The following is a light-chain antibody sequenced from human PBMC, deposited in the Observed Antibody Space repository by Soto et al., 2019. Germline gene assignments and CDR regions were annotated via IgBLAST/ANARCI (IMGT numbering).Light chain of an antibody. J-gene: IGKJ1*01. CDR3: QQYVHWPPGA. CDR1: QSVSSS. CDR2: DTS. Sequence: EIVVTQSPATLSVSPGERVTLSCRASQSVSSSLAWYQQRPGQAPRLLIYDTSTRAAGIAARFSDSGSGTEFTLTISSLQSEDSAVYYCQQYVHWPPGAFGQGTTVEIK. V-gene: IGKV3-15*01.